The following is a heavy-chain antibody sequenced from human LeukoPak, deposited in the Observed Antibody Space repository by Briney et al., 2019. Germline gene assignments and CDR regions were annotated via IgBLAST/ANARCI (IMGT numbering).Heavy chain of an antibody. Sequence: GGSLRLSCAASGFTFSSYGMHWVRQAPGKGLEWVAVISYDGSNKYYADSVKGRFTISRDNSKNTLYLQMNSLRAEDTAVYYCATSNPLSGYHFYWGQGTLVSVPS. V-gene: IGHV3-30*03. CDR3: ATSNPLSGYHFY. D-gene: IGHD5-12*01. J-gene: IGHJ4*02. CDR2: ISYDGSNK. CDR1: GFTFSSYG.